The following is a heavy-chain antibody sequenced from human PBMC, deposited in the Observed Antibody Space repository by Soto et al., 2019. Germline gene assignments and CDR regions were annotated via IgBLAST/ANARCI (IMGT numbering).Heavy chain of an antibody. CDR2: ISGSGGST. CDR1: GFTFSGYA. J-gene: IGHJ4*02. V-gene: IGHV3-23*01. D-gene: IGHD3-22*01. Sequence: GGSLRLSCAASGFTFSGYAMSWVRQAPGKGLEWVSAISGSGGSTYYADSVKGRFTISRDNSKNTLYLQMNSLRAEDTAVYYCAKDLFAVRPYDSSGYYSPASFDYWGQGTLVTVSS. CDR3: AKDLFAVRPYDSSGYYSPASFDY.